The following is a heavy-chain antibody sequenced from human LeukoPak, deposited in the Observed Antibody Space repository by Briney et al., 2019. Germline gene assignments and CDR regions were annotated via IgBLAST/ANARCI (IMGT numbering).Heavy chain of an antibody. V-gene: IGHV3-64D*09. CDR3: VKNDYGSGGYLELDH. J-gene: IGHJ4*02. Sequence: GGSLRLSCSASGFTFGSHALHWVRQAPGKGLEYVSGLSHNGGNTYYADSVKGRFTISRDNSRNTLYLQTSSLRDADTAVYYCVKNDYGSGGYLELDHWGLGTLVTVSS. D-gene: IGHD3-10*01. CDR2: LSHNGGNT. CDR1: GFTFGSHA.